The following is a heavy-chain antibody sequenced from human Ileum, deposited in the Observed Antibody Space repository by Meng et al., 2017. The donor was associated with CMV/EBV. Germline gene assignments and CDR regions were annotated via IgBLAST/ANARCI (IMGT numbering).Heavy chain of an antibody. D-gene: IGHD6-19*01. Sequence: QVPLPGAGPARVKPSQTLSLTCTVSGDSLSTGDYYWSWIRQPPGKGPEWIGYIYYSGSTLYNPSLKSPVTISLDKSKNQFSLRLRSVTAADTAVYFCAREGGGWYFDSWGQGTLVTVSS. CDR2: IYYSGST. CDR3: AREGGGWYFDS. J-gene: IGHJ4*02. V-gene: IGHV4-30-4*01. CDR1: GDSLSTGDYY.